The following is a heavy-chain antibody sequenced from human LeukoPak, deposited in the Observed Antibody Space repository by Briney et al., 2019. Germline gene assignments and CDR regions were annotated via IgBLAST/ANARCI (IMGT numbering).Heavy chain of an antibody. CDR2: IYYSGST. CDR1: GGSISSYY. CDR3: ARGGPGEFGELFYYFDY. J-gene: IGHJ4*02. D-gene: IGHD3-10*01. V-gene: IGHV4-59*01. Sequence: SETLSLICTVSGGSISSYYWSWIRQPPGKGLEWIGYIYYSGSTNYNPSLKSRVTISVDTSKNQFSLKLSSVTAADTAVYYCARGGPGEFGELFYYFDYWGQGTLVTVSS.